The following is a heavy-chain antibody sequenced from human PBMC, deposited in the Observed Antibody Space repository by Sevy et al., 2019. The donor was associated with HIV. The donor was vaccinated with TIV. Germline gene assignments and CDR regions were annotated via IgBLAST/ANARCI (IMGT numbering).Heavy chain of an antibody. V-gene: IGHV3-7*01. CDR1: GFTFSSNW. Sequence: GGCLRLSCAASGFTFSSNWMSWVRQAPGKGLERVANIKQDGSEIYYVDSVKGRLTISRDNAKNSLYPQMSSLSAEDTAVYYCARERGISFIVGATTGAFDIWGQGTMVTVSS. J-gene: IGHJ3*02. D-gene: IGHD1-26*01. CDR3: ARERGISFIVGATTGAFDI. CDR2: IKQDGSEI.